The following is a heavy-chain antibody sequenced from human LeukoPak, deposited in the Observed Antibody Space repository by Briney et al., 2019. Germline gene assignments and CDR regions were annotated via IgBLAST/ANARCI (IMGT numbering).Heavy chain of an antibody. D-gene: IGHD4-17*01. Sequence: SETLSLTCTVSGGSISSGSYYWSGIRQPAWKGLEWIGRIYTSGSTNYNPSLKSRVTISVDTSKNQFSLKLSSVTAADTAVYYCAGTTVSYYYYYMDVWGKGTTVTVSS. V-gene: IGHV4-61*02. J-gene: IGHJ6*03. CDR3: AGTTVSYYYYYMDV. CDR1: GGSISSGSYY. CDR2: IYTSGST.